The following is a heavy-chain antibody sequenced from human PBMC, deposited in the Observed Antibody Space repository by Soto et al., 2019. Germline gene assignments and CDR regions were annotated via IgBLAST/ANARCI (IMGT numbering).Heavy chain of an antibody. CDR2: VYYSGST. J-gene: IGHJ4*02. D-gene: IGHD6-13*01. CDR1: PDSVNSYY. CDR3: ARAETSGIHYFDY. Sequence: PSQTLSLTCTVTPDSVNSYYWSWMRQPPGKGLECMGYVYYSGSTNYNPSLKSRVTISVDTSKNQISLRLKSVTAADTAVYYGARAETSGIHYFDYWRQGSRVTVAS. V-gene: IGHV4-59*02.